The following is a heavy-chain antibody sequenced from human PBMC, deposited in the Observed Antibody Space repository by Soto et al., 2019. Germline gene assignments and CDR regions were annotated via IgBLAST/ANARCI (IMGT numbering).Heavy chain of an antibody. J-gene: IGHJ5*02. V-gene: IGHV4-61*03. CDR1: GASVSSGTYY. CDR3: ARGAGFSYASTWFDI. Sequence: QVQLQESGPGLVKASETLSLTCTVFGASVSSGTYYWSWIRQAPGKGLEWVGHIYYTGSTNYNPSLNNRVTISVDTSKNRFSLQLTSVTAADTAVYYCARGAGFSYASTWFDIWGQGTLVTVSS. CDR2: IYYTGST. D-gene: IGHD5-18*01.